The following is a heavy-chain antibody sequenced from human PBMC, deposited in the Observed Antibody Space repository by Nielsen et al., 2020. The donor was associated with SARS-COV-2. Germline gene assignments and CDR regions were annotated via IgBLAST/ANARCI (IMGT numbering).Heavy chain of an antibody. CDR2: IWYDGSNK. D-gene: IGHD6-6*01. CDR3: AREGGDSSSPDY. J-gene: IGHJ4*02. V-gene: IGHV3-33*01. CDR1: GFTFSSYG. Sequence: GESLKISCAASGFTFSSYGMHWVRQAPGKGLEWVAVIWYDGSNKYYADSVKGRFTISRDNSKNTLYLQMNSLRAEDTAVYYCAREGGDSSSPDYWAQGTLVTVSS.